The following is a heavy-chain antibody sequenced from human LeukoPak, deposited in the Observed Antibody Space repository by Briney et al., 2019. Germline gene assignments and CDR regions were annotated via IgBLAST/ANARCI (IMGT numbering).Heavy chain of an antibody. V-gene: IGHV1-2*02. Sequence: GASVKVSCKASGYTFTGYYMHWVRQAPGQGLEWMGWINPNSGGTNYAQKFQGRVTMTRDTSISTAYMELSRLRSDDTAVYYCASGTYCSGGSCYSGGGYWGQGTLVTVSS. J-gene: IGHJ4*02. CDR2: INPNSGGT. CDR3: ASGTYCSGGSCYSGGGY. D-gene: IGHD2-15*01. CDR1: GYTFTGYY.